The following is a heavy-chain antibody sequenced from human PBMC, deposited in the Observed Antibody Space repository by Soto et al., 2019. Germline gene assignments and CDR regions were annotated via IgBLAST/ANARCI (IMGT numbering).Heavy chain of an antibody. D-gene: IGHD2-21*02. J-gene: IGHJ6*02. CDR1: GGSISNTHW. CDR3: ARHLWGYCGTDCYPLDV. CDR2: MYNTGST. V-gene: IGHV4-4*02. Sequence: PSEPVSLTCTVSGGSISNTHWWRWNRQPPGKGLEWIGYMYNTGSTIYNPSIKSRVTISVDTSKNQFSLKLNSVTAVDTAVYYCARHLWGYCGTDCYPLDVWGQGTTVTVSS.